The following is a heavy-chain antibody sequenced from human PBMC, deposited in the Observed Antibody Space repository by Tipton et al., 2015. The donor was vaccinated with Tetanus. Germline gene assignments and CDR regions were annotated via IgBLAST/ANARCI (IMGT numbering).Heavy chain of an antibody. Sequence: TLSLTCTVSGGSMSNNYWRWIRQPPGKGLEWIGEISPSGNTNYNPSLKSRVTISADTSRNQFSLTLSSVTAADTAVYYCARGSGWADFWGQGTQVTVSS. CDR2: ISPSGNT. D-gene: IGHD6-19*01. J-gene: IGHJ4*02. CDR3: ARGSGWADF. V-gene: IGHV4-34*01. CDR1: GGSMSNNY.